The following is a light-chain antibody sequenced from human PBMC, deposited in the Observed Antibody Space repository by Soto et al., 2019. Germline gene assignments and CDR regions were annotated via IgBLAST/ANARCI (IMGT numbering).Light chain of an antibody. Sequence: DIPMTQSPSSLSASVGDRVTITCQASQDISNYLNWYQQKPGKAPKLLIYDASNLETGVPSRFNGSGSGTDFTFTISSLQPEDIATYYCQQYDNLPITFGQGTRLEIK. V-gene: IGKV1-33*01. J-gene: IGKJ5*01. CDR3: QQYDNLPIT. CDR1: QDISNY. CDR2: DAS.